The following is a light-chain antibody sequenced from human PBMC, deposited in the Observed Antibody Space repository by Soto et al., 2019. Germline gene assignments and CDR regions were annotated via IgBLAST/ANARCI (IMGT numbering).Light chain of an antibody. Sequence: DIQMSQSAATLSASVGDRVTITCRASQSINNWLAWYQQRPGKAPKLLIYHASSLQSGVPSRFSGGGFGTEFTLAISSLQPDDFATYYCQQYNSYPLTFGGGTKV. CDR1: QSINNW. CDR2: HAS. J-gene: IGKJ4*01. CDR3: QQYNSYPLT. V-gene: IGKV1-5*01.